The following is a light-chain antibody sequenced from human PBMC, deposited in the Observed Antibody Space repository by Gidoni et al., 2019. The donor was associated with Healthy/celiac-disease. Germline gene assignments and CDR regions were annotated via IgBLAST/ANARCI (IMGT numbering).Light chain of an antibody. J-gene: IGKJ3*01. CDR1: QSVSSY. V-gene: IGKV3-11*01. Sequence: EIVLTQSPATLSLSPGERATLSCRASQSVSSYLAWYQQKPGQAPRLLIYDASSRATGIPARFSGRGSGTDFTLTISSLEPEDFAVYYCQQRSNWPLATFGPGTKVDIK. CDR2: DAS. CDR3: QQRSNWPLAT.